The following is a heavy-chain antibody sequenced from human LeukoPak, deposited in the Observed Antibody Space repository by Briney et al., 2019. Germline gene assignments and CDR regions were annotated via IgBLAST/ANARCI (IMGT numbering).Heavy chain of an antibody. CDR1: DDSISSSNW. CDR2: IYHSGST. Sequence: SETLSLTCTVSDDSISSSNWWSWVRQPPGKGLEWIGEIYHSGSTNYNPSLKSRVTISVDTSKNQFSLKLSSVTAADTAVYYCARHNTVTTIDWFDPWGQGTLVTVSS. J-gene: IGHJ5*02. V-gene: IGHV4-4*02. D-gene: IGHD4-17*01. CDR3: ARHNTVTTIDWFDP.